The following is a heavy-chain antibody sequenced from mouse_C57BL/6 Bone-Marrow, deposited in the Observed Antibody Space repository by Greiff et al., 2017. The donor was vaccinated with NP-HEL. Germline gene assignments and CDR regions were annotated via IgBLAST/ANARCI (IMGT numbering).Heavy chain of an antibody. D-gene: IGHD1-2*01. J-gene: IGHJ2*01. CDR1: GFTFTDYY. CDR3: ARLPPTAYFDY. CDR2: IRNKANGYTT. V-gene: IGHV7-3*01. Sequence: EVKLEESGGGLVQPGGSLSLSCAASGFTFTDYYMSWVRQPPGKALEWLGFIRNKANGYTTEYSASVKGRFTISRDNSQSILYLQMNALRAEDSATYYCARLPPTAYFDYWGQGTTLTVSS.